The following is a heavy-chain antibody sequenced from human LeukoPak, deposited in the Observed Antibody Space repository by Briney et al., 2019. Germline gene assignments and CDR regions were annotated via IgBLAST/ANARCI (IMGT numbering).Heavy chain of an antibody. V-gene: IGHV1-46*01. D-gene: IGHD1-20*01. CDR2: INPSGGST. CDR3: ARDLTGTTPMDV. J-gene: IGHJ6*03. CDR1: GYTFTGYY. Sequence: ASVKVSCKASGYTFTGYYMHWVRQAPGQGLEWMGIINPSGGSTSYAQKFQGRVTMTRDMSTSTVYMELSSLRSEDTAVYYCARDLTGTTPMDVWGKGTTVTVSS.